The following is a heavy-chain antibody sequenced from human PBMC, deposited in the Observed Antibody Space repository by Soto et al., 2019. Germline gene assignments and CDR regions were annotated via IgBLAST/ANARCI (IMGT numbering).Heavy chain of an antibody. CDR3: ARGRGHCSGGSCPYDY. D-gene: IGHD2-15*01. CDR2: ISSSSSYI. CDR1: GFTFSSYS. J-gene: IGHJ4*02. Sequence: GGSLRLSCAASGFTFSSYSMNWVRQAPGKGLEWVSSISSSSSYIYYADSVKGRFTISIDNAKNSLYLQMNSLRAEDTAVYYCARGRGHCSGGSCPYDYWGQGTLVTVSS. V-gene: IGHV3-21*01.